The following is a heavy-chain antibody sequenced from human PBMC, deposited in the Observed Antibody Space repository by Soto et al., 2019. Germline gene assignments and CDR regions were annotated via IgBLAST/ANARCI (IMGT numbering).Heavy chain of an antibody. V-gene: IGHV3-21*01. J-gene: IGHJ6*03. Sequence: EVQLVESGGGLVKPGGSLRLSCAASGFTFSSYSMNWVRQAPGKGLEWVSSISSSSSYIYYADSVKGRFTISRDNAKNSLYLQMNSLRAEDTAVYYCARARLSYYYMDVWGKGTTVTVSS. CDR1: GFTFSSYS. CDR2: ISSSSSYI. CDR3: ARARLSYYYMDV.